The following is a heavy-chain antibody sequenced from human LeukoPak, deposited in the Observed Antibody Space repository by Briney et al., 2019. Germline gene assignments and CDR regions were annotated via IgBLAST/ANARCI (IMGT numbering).Heavy chain of an antibody. V-gene: IGHV3-23*01. CDR1: GFPFSDFS. J-gene: IGHJ4*02. CDR2: TNSGGTST. D-gene: IGHD2-8*01. Sequence: GGSLRLSCATSGFPFSDFSMSWVRQAPGKGLEWISTTNSGGTSTYYAESVKGRLTISRDNSKNTLYLQMSSLRVEDTAVYYRAKQSYARSLGEGGPGTLVSVSS. CDR3: AKQSYARSLGE.